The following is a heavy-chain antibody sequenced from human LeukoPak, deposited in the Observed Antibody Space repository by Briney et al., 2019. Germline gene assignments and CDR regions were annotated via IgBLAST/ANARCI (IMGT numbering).Heavy chain of an antibody. CDR3: AKDDSGYVGAFDI. D-gene: IGHD3-22*01. Sequence: GGSLRLSCAASGFTFSSYAMSWVRQAPGKGLEWVSAISGSGGSTYYADSVEGRFTISRDNSKNTLYLQMNSLRAEDTAVYYCAKDDSGYVGAFDIWGQGTMVTVSS. CDR2: ISGSGGST. J-gene: IGHJ3*02. CDR1: GFTFSSYA. V-gene: IGHV3-23*01.